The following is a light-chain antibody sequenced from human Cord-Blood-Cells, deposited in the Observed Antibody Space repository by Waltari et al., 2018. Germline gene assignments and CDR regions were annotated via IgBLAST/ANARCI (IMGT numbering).Light chain of an antibody. Sequence: QSALTQPASVSGSPGQSITISCTGTSSDVGGYNYVSWYQQHPGKAPKLMIYDVSNRPSGRFNGFAGSKAGKTASLTSSGVQAEDEADYYCSSDTSSSTWVFGGGTKLTVL. CDR1: SSDVGGYNY. V-gene: IGLV2-14*03. CDR3: SSDTSSSTWV. J-gene: IGLJ3*02. CDR2: DVS.